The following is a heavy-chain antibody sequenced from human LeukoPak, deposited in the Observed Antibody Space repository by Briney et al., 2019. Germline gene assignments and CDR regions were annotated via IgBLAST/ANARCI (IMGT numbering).Heavy chain of an antibody. CDR3: ARHYGSGSYYGYYYYYYYMDV. CDR2: IYYSGST. CDR1: GGSISSYY. J-gene: IGHJ6*03. V-gene: IGHV4-59*01. Sequence: PSETLSHTCTVSGGSISSYYWSWIRQPPGKGLEWIGYIYYSGSTNYNSSFKSRVTISVDTSKNQFPLKLSSVTAADTAVYYCARHYGSGSYYGYYYYYYYMDVWGKGTTVTISS. D-gene: IGHD3-10*01.